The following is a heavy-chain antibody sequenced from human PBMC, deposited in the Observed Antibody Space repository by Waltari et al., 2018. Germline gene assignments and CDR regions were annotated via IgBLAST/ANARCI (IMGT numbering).Heavy chain of an antibody. CDR3: ARVVFGDFLGGWFDT. CDR2: MSYSGGD. Sequence: QVQMQESGPGLVKPSGSLSLTCTVSVGSIKAHYWPWIRQPPGKGLEWIGHMSYSGGDDSNPHLRSRVTISVDTSRNQVSLNLKSVTAADTAVYYCARVVFGDFLGGWFDTWGRGTRVTVSS. D-gene: IGHD4-17*01. V-gene: IGHV4-59*11. CDR1: VGSIKAHY. J-gene: IGHJ5*02.